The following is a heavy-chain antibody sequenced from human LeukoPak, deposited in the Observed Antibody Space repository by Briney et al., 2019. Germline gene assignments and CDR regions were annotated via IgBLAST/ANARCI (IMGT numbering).Heavy chain of an antibody. Sequence: GGSLRLSCAASGFTVITNDMTWVRQAPGKGLEWVSVLYSDANKKYAASVQGRFTISRDHSKNTLYLEMNSLSPDDTAVYYCARGVEPLAANTLAYWGQGTLVTVSS. CDR3: ARGVEPLAANTLAY. CDR2: LYSDANK. D-gene: IGHD1-14*01. J-gene: IGHJ4*02. V-gene: IGHV3-53*01. CDR1: GFTVITND.